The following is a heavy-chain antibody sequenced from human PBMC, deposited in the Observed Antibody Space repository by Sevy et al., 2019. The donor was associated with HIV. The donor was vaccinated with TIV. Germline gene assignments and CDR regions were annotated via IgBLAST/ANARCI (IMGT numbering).Heavy chain of an antibody. CDR2: IKQDMSEK. CDR1: GFTFSSYW. CDR3: ARAQQVTMLVVIGGLYFDF. Sequence: GGSLRLSCAASGFTFSSYWMTWVRQAPGKGLEWVANIKQDMSEKYYAASVKGRFTISRDNARNSLYLQMESMRADDTSVHYCARAQQVTMLVVIGGLYFDFWAQGTLVTVSS. V-gene: IGHV3-7*01. J-gene: IGHJ4*02. D-gene: IGHD3-10*02.